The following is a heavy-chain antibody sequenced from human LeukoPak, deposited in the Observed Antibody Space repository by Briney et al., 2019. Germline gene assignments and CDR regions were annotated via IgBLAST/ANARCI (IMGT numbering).Heavy chain of an antibody. CDR3: ARVGPYYDSSGAPGAFDI. J-gene: IGHJ3*02. Sequence: GGSLRLSCAASGFTFSSYSMNWVRQAPGKGLEWVSYIGSSSSSIYYADSVKGRFTISRDNAKNSLYLQMNSLRAEDTAVYYCARVGPYYDSSGAPGAFDIWGQGTMVTVSS. CDR2: IGSSSSSI. CDR1: GFTFSSYS. D-gene: IGHD3-22*01. V-gene: IGHV3-48*04.